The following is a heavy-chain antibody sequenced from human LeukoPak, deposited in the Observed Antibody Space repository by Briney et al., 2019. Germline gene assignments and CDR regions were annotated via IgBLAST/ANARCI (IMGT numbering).Heavy chain of an antibody. CDR1: GYPFTNYD. CDR3: ARGHWYSAVDY. D-gene: IGHD2-21*02. V-gene: IGHV1-8*01. CDR2: MNANSGNT. Sequence: ASVKVSCKTSGYPFTNYDINWVRQATGQGLECMGWMNANSGNTGYAQKFQGRVSMTRNTSISTAYMELSSLRSEDTAVYYCARGHWYSAVDYWGQGSLVTVSS. J-gene: IGHJ4*02.